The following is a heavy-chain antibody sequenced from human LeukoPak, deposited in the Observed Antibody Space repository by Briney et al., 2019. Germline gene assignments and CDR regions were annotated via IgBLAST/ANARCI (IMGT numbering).Heavy chain of an antibody. D-gene: IGHD2-15*01. Sequence: ASVKVSCKASGYTFTGYYMHWVRQAPGQGLEWMGWINPNSGGTNYAQKFQGRVTMTRDTSISTAYMELSRLRSDDTGVYYCAREGYCSGGSCYPNWFDPWGQGTLVTISS. CDR2: INPNSGGT. J-gene: IGHJ5*02. CDR1: GYTFTGYY. CDR3: AREGYCSGGSCYPNWFDP. V-gene: IGHV1-2*02.